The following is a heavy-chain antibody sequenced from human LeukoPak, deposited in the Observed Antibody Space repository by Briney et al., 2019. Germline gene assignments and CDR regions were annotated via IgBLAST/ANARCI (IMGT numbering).Heavy chain of an antibody. CDR1: GFTFSSYA. V-gene: IGHV3-23*01. D-gene: IGHD2-8*01. CDR3: AKDRSCTNDICHGDFDY. CDR2: ISGSSGST. J-gene: IGHJ4*02. Sequence: GGSLRLSCAASGFTFSSYAVSWVRQAPGKGLKWVSSISGSSGSTYSADSVKGRFTISRDNSKNTLYLQMNSLRAEDTALYYCAKDRSCTNDICHGDFDYWGQGTLVTVSS.